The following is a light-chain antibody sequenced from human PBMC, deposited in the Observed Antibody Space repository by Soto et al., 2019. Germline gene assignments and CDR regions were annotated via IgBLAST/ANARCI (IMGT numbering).Light chain of an antibody. J-gene: IGKJ4*02. Sequence: EIAMTQSPASRSVYPGERVTLSCRAGQGVTTNFAWYQQKSGESPRLLIYDVSTRATGVPARFSVTGSETDFTLTISGLKSEDSAVYSCQHCNDLPLTFGGGTKVDIK. CDR1: QGVTTN. CDR3: QHCNDLPLT. CDR2: DVS. V-gene: IGKV3-15*01.